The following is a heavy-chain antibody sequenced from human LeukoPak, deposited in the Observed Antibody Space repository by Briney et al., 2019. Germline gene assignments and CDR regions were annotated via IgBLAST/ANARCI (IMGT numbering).Heavy chain of an antibody. CDR3: ARGKSRRLTSHALDY. Sequence: SETLSLICAVYGGSFSGYYWSWIRQPPGKGLEWIGEINHSGSTNYNPSLKSRVTISVDTSKNQFSLKLSSVTAADTAVYYCARGKSRRLTSHALDYWGQGTLVTVSS. CDR2: INHSGST. D-gene: IGHD2-2*01. CDR1: GGSFSGYY. J-gene: IGHJ4*02. V-gene: IGHV4-34*01.